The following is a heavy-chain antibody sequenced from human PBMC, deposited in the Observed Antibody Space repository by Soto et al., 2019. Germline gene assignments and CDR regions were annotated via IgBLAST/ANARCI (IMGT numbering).Heavy chain of an antibody. V-gene: IGHV3-30-3*01. CDR1: GFTFSSYA. CDR2: ISYDGSNK. Sequence: QVQLVESGGGVVQPGWSLRLSCAASGFTFSSYAMHWVRQAPGKGLERVAVISYDGSNKYYADSVKGRFTISRDNSKNPLYLQMNSLRAEDRAVYYCAREVMDTAMVTSFDYWGQGTLVTVSS. J-gene: IGHJ4*02. D-gene: IGHD5-18*01. CDR3: AREVMDTAMVTSFDY.